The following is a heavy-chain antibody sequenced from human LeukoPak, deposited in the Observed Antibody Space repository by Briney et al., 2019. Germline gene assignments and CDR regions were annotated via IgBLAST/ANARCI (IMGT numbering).Heavy chain of an antibody. CDR2: ISGSGGYT. Sequence: GGSLRLSCTASGFTFSSYAMSWVRQAPGKGLEWVSAISGSGGYTYYADSVKGRFTISRDNSKNTLYLQMNSLRAEDTAVYYCTKHRAYTPMVLDYWGQGTLVTVSS. V-gene: IGHV3-23*01. CDR1: GFTFSSYA. CDR3: TKHRAYTPMVLDY. D-gene: IGHD5-18*01. J-gene: IGHJ4*02.